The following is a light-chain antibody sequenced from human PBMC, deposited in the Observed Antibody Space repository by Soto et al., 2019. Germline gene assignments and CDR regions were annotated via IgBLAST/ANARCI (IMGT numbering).Light chain of an antibody. V-gene: IGLV2-8*01. CDR3: SSYPR. CDR2: EVS. Sequence: QSALTQPPSASGSPGQSVTISCTGTSSDVGGYNYVSWYQQHPGKAPKLMIYEVSKRPSGVPDRFSGSKSGNTASLTVSGLQAEDEADYYCSSYPRFGGGTQLTVL. CDR1: SSDVGGYNY. J-gene: IGLJ3*02.